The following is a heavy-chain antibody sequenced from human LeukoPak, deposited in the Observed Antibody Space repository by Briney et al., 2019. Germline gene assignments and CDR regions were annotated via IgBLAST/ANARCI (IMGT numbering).Heavy chain of an antibody. D-gene: IGHD6-19*01. CDR1: GFTFSSYA. CDR3: ARDQVVSEQSDAFDI. Sequence: GGSLRLSCAASGFTFSSYAMHWVRQAPGKGLEWVAVISYDGSNKYYADSVKGRFTISRDNSKNTLYLQMNSLRPDDTAVYYCARDQVVSEQSDAFDIWGQGTMVTVSS. CDR2: ISYDGSNK. V-gene: IGHV3-30-3*01. J-gene: IGHJ3*02.